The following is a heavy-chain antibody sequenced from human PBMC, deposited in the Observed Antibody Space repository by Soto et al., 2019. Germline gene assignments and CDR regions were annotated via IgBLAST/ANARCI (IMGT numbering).Heavy chain of an antibody. CDR2: IFYSGST. V-gene: IGHV4-59*08. CDR1: GGSISNYY. J-gene: IGHJ3*01. CDR3: ARRWGGTFDF. Sequence: QVQLQESGPGLVKPSETLSLTCTVSGGSISNYYWSWIRQPPGKGLECIGYIFYSGSTNYNPSLKTRVTISVDTSKNQFSLKLSSVTAADTAVYYCARRWGGTFDFGGQGKMVTVSS. D-gene: IGHD1-26*01.